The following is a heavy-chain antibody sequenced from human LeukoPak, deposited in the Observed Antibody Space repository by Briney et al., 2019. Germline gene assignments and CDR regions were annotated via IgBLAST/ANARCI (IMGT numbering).Heavy chain of an antibody. CDR1: GFTFSSYW. CDR2: INSDGSST. V-gene: IGHV3-74*01. D-gene: IGHD3-10*01. CDR3: ARAGSGSYGDH. Sequence: GGSLRLSCAASGFTFSSYWMHWVRQAPGKGLVWVSRINSDGSSTSYADSVKGRFTISRDNAKNTLYLQMNSLRAEDTAVYYCARAGSGSYGDHWGQGTLVTVSS. J-gene: IGHJ4*02.